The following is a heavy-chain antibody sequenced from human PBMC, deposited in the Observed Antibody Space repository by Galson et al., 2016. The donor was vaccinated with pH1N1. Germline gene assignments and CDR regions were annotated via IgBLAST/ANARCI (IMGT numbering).Heavy chain of an antibody. CDR1: GGSIRNYY. CDR3: ARGKSEPGFYYHYMDV. D-gene: IGHD1-14*01. J-gene: IGHJ6*03. V-gene: IGHV4-59*01. CDR2: IYYSGNT. Sequence: ETLSLTCTVSGGSIRNYYWTWTRQPPGKGLEWLGFIYYSGNTMYNPSLKSRVTISVDMSNNQSYLRLTSVTAADAAIYFCARGKSEPGFYYHYMDVWGKGTTVTVSS.